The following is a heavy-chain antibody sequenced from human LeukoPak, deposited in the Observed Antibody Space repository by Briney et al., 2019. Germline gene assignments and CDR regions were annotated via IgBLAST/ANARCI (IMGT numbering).Heavy chain of an antibody. CDR2: ISSSSTYI. Sequence: GGSLRLSCAASGFTFSSSTMTWVRQSPGKGLEWVSSISSSSTYIYFADSVKGRFIISRDNAKNSLYLQMNSLRAEDTAVFYCARDFLNAIDIWGQGTMVTVSS. D-gene: IGHD2/OR15-2a*01. V-gene: IGHV3-21*01. CDR1: GFTFSSST. J-gene: IGHJ3*02. CDR3: ARDFLNAIDI.